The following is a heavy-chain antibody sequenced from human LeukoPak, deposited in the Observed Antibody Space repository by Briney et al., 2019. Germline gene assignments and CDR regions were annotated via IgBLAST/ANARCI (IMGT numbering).Heavy chain of an antibody. V-gene: IGHV4-31*03. CDR3: ARETYYDFWSGYYTFDY. CDR1: GGSISSGGYY. D-gene: IGHD3-3*01. Sequence: SQTLSLTCTVSGGSISSGGYYWSWIRQHPGKGLEWIGYIYYSGSTYYNPSLKSRVTISVDTSKNQFSLKLSSVTAADTAVYYCARETYYDFWSGYYTFDYWGQGTLVTVS. CDR2: IYYSGST. J-gene: IGHJ4*02.